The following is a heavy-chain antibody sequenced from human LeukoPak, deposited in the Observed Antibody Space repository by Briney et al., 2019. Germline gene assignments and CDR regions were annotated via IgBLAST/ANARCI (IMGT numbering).Heavy chain of an antibody. J-gene: IGHJ4*02. CDR3: AKDDFDY. CDR1: GFTFDDYA. Sequence: PGGSLRLSCAASGFTFDDYAMHWVRHAPGKGLEWVSGISWNSGSIGYADSVKGRFTISRDNAKNSLYLQMNSLRAEDTALYYCAKDDFDYWVQGTLVTVSS. V-gene: IGHV3-9*01. CDR2: ISWNSGSI.